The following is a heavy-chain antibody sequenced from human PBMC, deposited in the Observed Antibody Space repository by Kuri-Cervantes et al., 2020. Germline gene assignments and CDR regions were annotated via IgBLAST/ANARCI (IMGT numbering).Heavy chain of an antibody. CDR2: ISYDGNSK. Sequence: GESLKISCPASGFTFSSYGMNWVRQAPGKGLGWVAIISYDGNSKYYADSVKGRFTVSRDKSKNTLYLQMNSLRAEDTALYYCAKDMGYCSVGYCYSFDYWGQGTLVTVSS. CDR1: GFTFSSYG. J-gene: IGHJ4*02. D-gene: IGHD2-15*01. V-gene: IGHV3-30*02. CDR3: AKDMGYCSVGYCYSFDY.